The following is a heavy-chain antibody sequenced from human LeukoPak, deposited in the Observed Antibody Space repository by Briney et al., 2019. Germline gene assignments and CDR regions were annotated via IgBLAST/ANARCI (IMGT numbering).Heavy chain of an antibody. CDR2: ISGSGDST. V-gene: IGHV3-23*01. CDR1: GFTSSSYA. CDR3: ATSTVAKYDY. Sequence: PGGSLRLSCVASGFTSSSYAMSWVRQAPGKGLEWVSAISGSGDSTFNADSVKGRFTISRDNSKNTLYLQMNGLRAEDTALYYCATSTVAKYDYWGQGTLVAVSS. D-gene: IGHD4-11*01. J-gene: IGHJ4*02.